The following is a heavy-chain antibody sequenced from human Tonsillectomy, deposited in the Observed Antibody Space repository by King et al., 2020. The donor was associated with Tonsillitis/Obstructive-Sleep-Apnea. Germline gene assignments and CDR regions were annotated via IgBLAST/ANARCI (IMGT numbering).Heavy chain of an antibody. CDR3: AKHWGYCSGGSCYPTGVDY. J-gene: IGHJ4*02. CDR2: ISGSGGST. CDR1: GFTFSSYA. V-gene: IGHV3-23*04. Sequence: VQLVESGGGLVQPGGSLRLSCAASGFTFSSYAMSWVRQAPGKGLEWVSVISGSGGSTYYADPVKGRFTISTDNSKNTLYLQMNSLRAEDTAVYYCAKHWGYCSGGSCYPTGVDYWGQGTLVTVSS. D-gene: IGHD2-15*01.